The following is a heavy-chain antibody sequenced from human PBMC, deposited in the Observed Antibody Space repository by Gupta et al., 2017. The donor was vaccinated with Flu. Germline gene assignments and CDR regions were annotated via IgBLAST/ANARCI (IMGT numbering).Heavy chain of an antibody. CDR1: GFTFSSYA. J-gene: IGHJ1*01. Sequence: EVQLLESGGGLVQPGGSLRLSCAASGFTFSSYAMSWVRQAPGKGLEWVSAISGSGGSTYYADSVKGRFTISRDNSKNTLYLQMNSLRAEDTAVYYCAKNEPPVIVGATTPYFHHWGQGTLVTVSS. CDR2: ISGSGGST. V-gene: IGHV3-23*01. CDR3: AKNEPPVIVGATTPYFHH. D-gene: IGHD1-26*01.